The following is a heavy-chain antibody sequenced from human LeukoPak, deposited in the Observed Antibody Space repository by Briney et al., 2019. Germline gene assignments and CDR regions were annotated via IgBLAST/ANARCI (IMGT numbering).Heavy chain of an antibody. D-gene: IGHD3-10*01. CDR2: INPNSGGT. CDR3: ARDRYYYGSGSYASIDY. V-gene: IGHV1-2*02. CDR1: GYTFTGYY. J-gene: IGHJ4*02. Sequence: ASVKVSCKASGYTFTGYYMRWVRQAPGQGLEWMGWINPNSGGTNYAQKFQGRVTMTRDTSISTAYMELSRLRSDDTAVYYCARDRYYYGSGSYASIDYWGQGTLVTVSS.